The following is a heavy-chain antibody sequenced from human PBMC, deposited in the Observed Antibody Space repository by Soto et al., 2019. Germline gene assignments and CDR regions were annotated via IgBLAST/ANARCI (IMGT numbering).Heavy chain of an antibody. J-gene: IGHJ6*03. Sequence: GESLKISCKGSGYSFTSYWIGWVRQMPGKGLEWMGIIYPGDSDTRYSPSFQGQVTISADKSISTAYLQWSSLKASDTAMYYCARLVPDCSGGSCYPYYYYMYVWGKGTTVTVSS. V-gene: IGHV5-51*01. D-gene: IGHD2-15*01. CDR2: IYPGDSDT. CDR3: ARLVPDCSGGSCYPYYYYMYV. CDR1: GYSFTSYW.